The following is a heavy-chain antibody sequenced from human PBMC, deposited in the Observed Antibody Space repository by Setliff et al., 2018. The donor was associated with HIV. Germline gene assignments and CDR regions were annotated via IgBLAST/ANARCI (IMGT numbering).Heavy chain of an antibody. CDR2: IYHSGST. D-gene: IGHD3-16*02. CDR1: GYSISSGYY. V-gene: IGHV4-38-2*02. CDR3: AREKEDDYVWGSYRSNAFDI. Sequence: PSETLSLTCTVSGYSISSGYYWGWIRQPPGKGLEWIGSIYHSGSTYYNPSLKSRVTISVGTSKNQFSLKLSSVTAADTAVYYCAREKEDDYVWGSYRSNAFDIWGQGTMVTV. J-gene: IGHJ3*02.